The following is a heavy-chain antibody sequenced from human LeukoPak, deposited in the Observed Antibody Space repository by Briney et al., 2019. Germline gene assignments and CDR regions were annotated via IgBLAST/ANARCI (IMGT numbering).Heavy chain of an antibody. Sequence: PSETLSLTCTVSGGSISSYYWSWIRQPPGKGLEWIGYIYYSGSTNYNPSLKSRVTISVDTSKNQFSLKLSSVTAADTAVYYCATSTRYDSSGYYYPYYFDYMDVWGKGTTVTVSS. D-gene: IGHD3-22*01. J-gene: IGHJ6*03. V-gene: IGHV4-59*01. CDR2: IYYSGST. CDR3: ATSTRYDSSGYYYPYYFDYMDV. CDR1: GGSISSYY.